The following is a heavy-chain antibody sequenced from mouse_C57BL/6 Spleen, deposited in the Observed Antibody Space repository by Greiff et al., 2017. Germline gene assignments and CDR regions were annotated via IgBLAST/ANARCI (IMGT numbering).Heavy chain of an antibody. J-gene: IGHJ2*01. CDR1: GFTFSSYA. V-gene: IGHV5-4*01. CDR2: ISDGGSYT. Sequence: EVHLVESGGGLVKPGGSLKLSCAASGFTFSSYAMSWVRQTPEKRLEWVATISDGGSYTYYPDNVKGRFTISRDNAKNNLYLQMSHLKSEDTAMYYCARDLGTGDFDYWGQGTTLTVSS. D-gene: IGHD3-3*01. CDR3: ARDLGTGDFDY.